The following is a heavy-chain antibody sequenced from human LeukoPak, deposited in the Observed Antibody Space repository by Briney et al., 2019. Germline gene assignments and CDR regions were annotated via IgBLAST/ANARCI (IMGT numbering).Heavy chain of an antibody. J-gene: IGHJ3*02. Sequence: GGSLRLSCAASGFTFSSYAMHWVRQAPGKGLEWVAVISYDGSNKYYAHSVKGRFTISRDNSKNTLYLQMNSLRAEDTAVYYCARIWGFYYDDSSGYGAFDIWGQGTMVTVSS. CDR1: GFTFSSYA. V-gene: IGHV3-30*01. CDR3: ARIWGFYYDDSSGYGAFDI. CDR2: ISYDGSNK. D-gene: IGHD3-22*01.